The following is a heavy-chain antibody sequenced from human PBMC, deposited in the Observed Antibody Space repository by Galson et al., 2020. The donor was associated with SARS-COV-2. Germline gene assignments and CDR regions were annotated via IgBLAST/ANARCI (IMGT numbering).Heavy chain of an antibody. CDR2: FDPEDGET. J-gene: IGHJ5*02. D-gene: IGHD1-26*01. CDR1: GYTLTELS. V-gene: IGHV1-24*01. CDR3: ATGRGSYTNTWFDP. Sequence: ASVKVSCKVSGYTLTELSMHWVRQAPGKGLEWMGGFDPEDGETIYAQKFQGRVTMTEDTSTDTAYMELSSLRSEDTAVYYCATGRGSYTNTWFDPWGQGTLVTVSS.